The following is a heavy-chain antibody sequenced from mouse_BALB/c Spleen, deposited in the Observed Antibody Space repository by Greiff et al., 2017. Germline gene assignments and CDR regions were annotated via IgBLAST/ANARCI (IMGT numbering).Heavy chain of an antibody. V-gene: IGHV1S137*01. J-gene: IGHJ3*01. CDR2: ISTYYGDA. D-gene: IGHD1-1*01. CDR3: AGEEDYGISTSFAY. CDR1: GYTFTDYA. Sequence: VQLQQSGAELVRPGVSVKISCKGSGYTFTDYAMDWVKQSHAKSLEWIGVISTYYGDASYNQKFKGKATMTVDKSSSTAYMELARLTSEDSAIYYCAGEEDYGISTSFAYWGQGTLVTVSA.